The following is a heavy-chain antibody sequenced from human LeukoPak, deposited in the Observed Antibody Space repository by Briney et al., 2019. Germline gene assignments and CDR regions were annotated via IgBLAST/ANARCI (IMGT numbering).Heavy chain of an antibody. CDR1: GFIFSSVW. V-gene: IGHV3-7*01. J-gene: IGHJ4*02. CDR2: IKPDGSLQ. Sequence: GGSLRLSCTASGFIFSSVWMAWVRQARGKGLEWVANIKPDGSLQFYGDSVKGRFTISRDNAKNSLYLQMNNLRAEDTALYYCATSYDSSGCDWGQGTLVTVSS. D-gene: IGHD3-22*01. CDR3: ATSYDSSGCD.